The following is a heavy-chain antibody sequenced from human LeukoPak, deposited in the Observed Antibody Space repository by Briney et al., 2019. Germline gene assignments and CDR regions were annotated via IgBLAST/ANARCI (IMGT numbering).Heavy chain of an antibody. CDR1: GGSFSGYY. Sequence: PSETLSLTCAVYGGSFSGYYWSWIRQPPGKGLEWIGSIYYSGSTYYNSSLKSRVTISVDTSKNQFSLKLSSVTAADTAVYYCASSKGRRAGDGDYYYYSDVWDKGPTITASS. J-gene: IGHJ6*03. V-gene: IGHV4-34*01. CDR2: IYYSGST. D-gene: IGHD1-26*01. CDR3: ASSKGRRAGDGDYYYYSDV.